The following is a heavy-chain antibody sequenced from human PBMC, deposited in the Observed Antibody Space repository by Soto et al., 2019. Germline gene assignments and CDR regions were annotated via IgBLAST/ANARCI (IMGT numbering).Heavy chain of an antibody. Sequence: SQTLSLTCAISGDSVSSNSSAWNWIRQSPSRGLELLGRTYYRSKWYNDYAVSVKSRITINPDTSKNQFSLQLNSVTPEDTAVYYCARDRRITMVRGVPDYGMDVWGQGTTVTVSS. J-gene: IGHJ6*02. CDR2: TYYRSKWYN. D-gene: IGHD3-10*01. CDR1: GDSVSSNSSA. CDR3: ARDRRITMVRGVPDYGMDV. V-gene: IGHV6-1*01.